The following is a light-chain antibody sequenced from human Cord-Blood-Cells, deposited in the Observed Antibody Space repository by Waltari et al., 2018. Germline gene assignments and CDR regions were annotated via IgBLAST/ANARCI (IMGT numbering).Light chain of an antibody. V-gene: IGLV2-14*01. Sequence: QSALTQPASVSGSPGQSITISCTGTSSDVGGYNYVSWYQQHPGKAPKLMIYDVSKRPSGVSIRFSGSKSGNTASLTSSGLQAEDEADYYCSSYTSSSTYVFGTGTKVTVL. CDR2: DVS. J-gene: IGLJ1*01. CDR3: SSYTSSSTYV. CDR1: SSDVGGYNY.